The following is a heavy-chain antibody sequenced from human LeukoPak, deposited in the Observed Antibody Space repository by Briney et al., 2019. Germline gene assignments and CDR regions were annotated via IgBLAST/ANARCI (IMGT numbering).Heavy chain of an antibody. CDR2: IYYSGST. J-gene: IGHJ6*03. CDR3: ARDVEMATTDYYYYYMDV. CDR1: GGSISSYY. Sequence: SETLSLTCTVSGGSISSYYWSWIRQPPGKGLEWIGCIYYSGSTNYNPSLKSRVTISVDTSKNQFSLKLSSVTAADTAVYYCARDVEMATTDYYYYYMDVWGKGTTVTVSS. D-gene: IGHD5-24*01. V-gene: IGHV4-59*01.